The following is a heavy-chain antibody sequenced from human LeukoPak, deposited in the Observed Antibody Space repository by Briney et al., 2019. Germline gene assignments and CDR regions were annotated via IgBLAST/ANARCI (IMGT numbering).Heavy chain of an antibody. CDR2: ISGSGDST. Sequence: PGGSLRLSCAASGFTFSSYAMSWVRQAPGKGLEWVSAISGSGDSTYYADSVEGRFTISRDNSKNTLYLQMNSLRAEDTAVYYCGVDIVVVPGAPNWFDPWGQGTLVTVSS. CDR3: GVDIVVVPGAPNWFDP. D-gene: IGHD2-2*01. V-gene: IGHV3-23*01. CDR1: GFTFSSYA. J-gene: IGHJ5*02.